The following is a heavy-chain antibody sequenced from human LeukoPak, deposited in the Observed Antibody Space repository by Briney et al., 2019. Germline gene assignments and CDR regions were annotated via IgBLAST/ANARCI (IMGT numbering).Heavy chain of an antibody. CDR3: ARGRVSMVRGAYGMDV. Sequence: GASVKVSCKASGYTFTSYDINWVRQATGQGLEWMGWMNPNSGNTGYAQKFQGRVTMTRDTSISTAYMELSSLRSEDTAVYYCARGRVSMVRGAYGMDVWGQGTTVTVSS. CDR2: MNPNSGNT. J-gene: IGHJ6*02. V-gene: IGHV1-8*01. CDR1: GYTFTSYD. D-gene: IGHD3-10*01.